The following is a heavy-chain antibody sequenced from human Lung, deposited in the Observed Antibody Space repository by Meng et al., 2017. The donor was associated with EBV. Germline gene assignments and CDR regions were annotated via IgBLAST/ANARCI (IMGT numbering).Heavy chain of an antibody. Sequence: QAQLVQSGSELKQPGASVKVSCRPSGYTFTSYAIKWVRQAPGQGPDWMGWIDPNTGNPTYDQGFTGRFVFSLDTSVSTTYLQINSLRADDTAVYYCARDSPLDGYSLLDYWGQGTLVTVSS. D-gene: IGHD5-24*01. CDR2: IDPNTGNP. V-gene: IGHV7-4-1*02. CDR3: ARDSPLDGYSLLDY. CDR1: GYTFTSYA. J-gene: IGHJ4*02.